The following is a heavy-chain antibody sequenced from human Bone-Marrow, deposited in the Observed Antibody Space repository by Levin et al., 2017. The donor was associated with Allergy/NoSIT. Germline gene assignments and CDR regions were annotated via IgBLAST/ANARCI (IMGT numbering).Heavy chain of an antibody. Sequence: ASVKVSCKASGYTFTGYYMHWVRQAPGQGLEWMGWINPNSGGTNYAQKFQGRVTMTRDTSISTAYMELSRLRSDDTAVYYCASTYCSGGSCYGGYYYYYGMDVWGQGTTVTVSS. CDR2: INPNSGGT. CDR1: GYTFTGYY. D-gene: IGHD2-15*01. CDR3: ASTYCSGGSCYGGYYYYYGMDV. V-gene: IGHV1-2*02. J-gene: IGHJ6*02.